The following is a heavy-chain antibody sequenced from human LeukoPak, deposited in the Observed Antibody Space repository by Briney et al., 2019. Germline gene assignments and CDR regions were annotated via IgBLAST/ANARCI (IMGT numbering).Heavy chain of an antibody. CDR2: ISSDGDNK. D-gene: IGHD4-23*01. J-gene: IGHJ4*02. V-gene: IGHV3-30*09. CDR1: GFIFSNYA. Sequence: PGGSLRLSCAASGFIFSNYALHWVRQAPGKGLEWVAAISSDGDNKFYADSVKGRFAFSRDNSKSTLYLQMNSLRVDDTAVYYCVRDTVAVEGNLGHWGQGTQVSVSS. CDR3: VRDTVAVEGNLGH.